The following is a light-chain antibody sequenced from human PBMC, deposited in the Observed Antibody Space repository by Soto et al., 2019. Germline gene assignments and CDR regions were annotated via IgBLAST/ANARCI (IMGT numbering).Light chain of an antibody. J-gene: IGLJ1*01. CDR3: CSYADGSIYV. CDR2: EVV. CDR1: SRDIGAYNY. Sequence: QSALTQPASVSGSPGQSITISCTGTSRDIGAYNYVSWYLQHPGKAPKLMIYEVVNRPSGISNRFSGSKSGNTASLTISGLQAEDEADYYCCSYADGSIYVFGTGTKLPS. V-gene: IGLV2-14*01.